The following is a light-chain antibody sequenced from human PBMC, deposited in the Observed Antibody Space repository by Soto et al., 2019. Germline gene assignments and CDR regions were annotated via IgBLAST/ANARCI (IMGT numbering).Light chain of an antibody. Sequence: EIVLTQSPATLSLSPGEGATLFCRASQSVSSSLAWYQQKPGQAPRLLIYDASNRATGIPARFSGSGSGTDFTLTISSLEPEDFAVYYCQQRSNWPRTFGQGTKVEIK. V-gene: IGKV3-11*01. J-gene: IGKJ1*01. CDR3: QQRSNWPRT. CDR2: DAS. CDR1: QSVSSS.